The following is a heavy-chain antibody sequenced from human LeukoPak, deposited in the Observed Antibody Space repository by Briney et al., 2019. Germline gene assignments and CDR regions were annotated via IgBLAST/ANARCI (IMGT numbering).Heavy chain of an antibody. CDR1: GGPISSYY. Sequence: SETLSLTCTVSGGPISSYYWSWIRQPPGKGLEWIGYIYYSGSTNYNPSLKSRVTISVDTSKNQFSLKLSSVTAADTAVYYCARLQVGYCTNGVCPHYYYYGMDVWGQGTTVTVSS. CDR2: IYYSGST. J-gene: IGHJ6*02. D-gene: IGHD2-8*01. V-gene: IGHV4-59*08. CDR3: ARLQVGYCTNGVCPHYYYYGMDV.